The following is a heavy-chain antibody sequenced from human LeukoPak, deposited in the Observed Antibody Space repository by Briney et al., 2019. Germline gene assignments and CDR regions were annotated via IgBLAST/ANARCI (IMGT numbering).Heavy chain of an antibody. V-gene: IGHV3-23*01. CDR3: ARGRSTSHCPTY. CDR1: GFTFGSYG. Sequence: PGGSLRLSCAASGFTFGSYGMNWVRQAPGKGLEWVSAISDSGDATYYTDSVKGRFTISRDNSKNTLYLQMDSLRADDTAIYYCARGRSTSHCPTYWGQGTLVTVSS. CDR2: ISDSGDAT. J-gene: IGHJ4*02. D-gene: IGHD1-14*01.